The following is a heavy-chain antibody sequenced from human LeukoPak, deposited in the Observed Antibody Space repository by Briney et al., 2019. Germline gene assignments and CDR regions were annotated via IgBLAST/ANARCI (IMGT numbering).Heavy chain of an antibody. CDR2: ISYDGRGN. D-gene: IGHD4-17*01. Sequence: GGSLRLSCAASGFTFNNYTMHWVRQAPGKGLEWVAIISYDGRGNYDADSVRGRFIISRDNSKNTLYLQMNSLRPEDTAVYYCAREILPFPDYVNWAHNVFDPWGQGTLVTVSS. CDR1: GFTFNNYT. V-gene: IGHV3-30*04. J-gene: IGHJ5*02. CDR3: AREILPFPDYVNWAHNVFDP.